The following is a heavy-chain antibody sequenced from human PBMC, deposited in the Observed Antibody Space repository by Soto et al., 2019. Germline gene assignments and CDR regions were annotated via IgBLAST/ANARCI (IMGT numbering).Heavy chain of an antibody. CDR2: IIPIFGTA. CDR1: GGTFSNYA. Sequence: GASVKVSCKASGGTFSNYAINWVRQAPGQGLEWMGGIIPIFGTANYAQKFQGRVIITADESTSTAYMELSSLRSEDTAVYYCAIHHSISSSSWYPGWFDPWGQGALVTVSS. D-gene: IGHD6-13*01. V-gene: IGHV1-69*13. J-gene: IGHJ5*02. CDR3: AIHHSISSSSWYPGWFDP.